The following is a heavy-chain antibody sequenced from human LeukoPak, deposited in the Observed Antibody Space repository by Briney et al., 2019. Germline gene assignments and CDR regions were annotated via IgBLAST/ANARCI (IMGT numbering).Heavy chain of an antibody. J-gene: IGHJ4*02. CDR3: AKDNLREEAFDY. Sequence: GRSLRLSCAASGFTFSSYGMHWVRQAPGKGLEWVAVISYDGSNKYYADSVKGRFTISRDNSKNTLYLQMNSLRAEDTAVYYCAKDNLREEAFDYWGQGTLVTVSS. CDR2: ISYDGSNK. CDR1: GFTFSSYG. V-gene: IGHV3-30*18.